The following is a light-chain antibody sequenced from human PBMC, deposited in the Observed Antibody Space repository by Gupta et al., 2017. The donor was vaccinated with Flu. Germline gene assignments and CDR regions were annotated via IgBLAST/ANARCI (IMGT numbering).Light chain of an antibody. V-gene: IGKV3-15*01. CDR2: DAS. CDR3: QQKNNRPFT. CDR1: QSVHSY. J-gene: IGKJ2*01. Sequence: EIVPPQSPATLSVSPGERATLSCRASQSVHSYLVWYQQKPGQAPKLFIYDASTRANGIPARFSGSGSGTEFTLTINSRQSEDFAVYYCQQKNNRPFTFGQGTKVEIK.